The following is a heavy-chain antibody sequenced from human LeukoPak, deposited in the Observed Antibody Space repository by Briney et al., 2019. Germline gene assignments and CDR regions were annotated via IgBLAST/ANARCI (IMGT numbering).Heavy chain of an antibody. Sequence: PGGSLRLSCAASGFTFSDYYMDWVRQAPGKGLEWIGRIRRKPHSHTTEYAESVKGRFTISRDDSKNSLYVQMNSLRTEDTAVYCCARTILIDCNSGTCFDAFDIWGQGTMVTVSS. J-gene: IGHJ3*02. CDR1: GFTFSDYY. V-gene: IGHV3-72*01. CDR3: ARTILIDCNSGTCFDAFDI. CDR2: IRRKPHSHTT. D-gene: IGHD2-15*01.